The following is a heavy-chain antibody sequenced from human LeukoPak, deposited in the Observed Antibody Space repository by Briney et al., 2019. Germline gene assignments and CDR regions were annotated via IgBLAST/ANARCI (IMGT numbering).Heavy chain of an antibody. J-gene: IGHJ4*02. Sequence: PSETLSLTCTVSGGSISSHYGSWIRQPPGKGLEWIGYIYYSGSTNYNPSLKSRVTISVDTSKNQFSLKLSSVTAADTAVYYCARVGDSSGLDYWGQGTLVTVSS. CDR2: IYYSGST. V-gene: IGHV4-59*11. D-gene: IGHD6-19*01. CDR3: ARVGDSSGLDY. CDR1: GGSISSHY.